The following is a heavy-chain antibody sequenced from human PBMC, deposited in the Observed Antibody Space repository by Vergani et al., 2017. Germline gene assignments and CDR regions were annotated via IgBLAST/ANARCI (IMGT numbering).Heavy chain of an antibody. Sequence: QVQLQESGPGLVKPSQTLSLTCTVSGGSISSGGYYWSWIRQHPGKGLEWIGYIYYSGSTNYNPSLKSRVTRSVDTSKNQFSLKLSSVNAADTAVYYCATYDLWSQTGFDYWGQGTLVTVSS. CDR2: IYYSGST. D-gene: IGHD3-3*01. CDR1: GGSISSGGYY. J-gene: IGHJ4*02. CDR3: ATYDLWSQTGFDY. V-gene: IGHV4-61*08.